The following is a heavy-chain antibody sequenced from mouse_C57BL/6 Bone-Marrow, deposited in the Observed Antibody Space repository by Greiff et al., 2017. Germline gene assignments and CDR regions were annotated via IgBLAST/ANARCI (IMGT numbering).Heavy chain of an antibody. CDR3: ARSVYDGYYPAWYAY. D-gene: IGHD2-3*01. V-gene: IGHV1-80*01. CDR1: GYAFSSYW. Sequence: VQLQQSGAELVKPGASVKISCKASGYAFSSYWMNWVKQRPGKGLEWIGQIYPGDGDTNYNGKFKGKATLTADKSSSTAYMQLSTLTSEDSAVYFCARSVYDGYYPAWYAYWGRGTLVTVTA. CDR2: IYPGDGDT. J-gene: IGHJ3*01.